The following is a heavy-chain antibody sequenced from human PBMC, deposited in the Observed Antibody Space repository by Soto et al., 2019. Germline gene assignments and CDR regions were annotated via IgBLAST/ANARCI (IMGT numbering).Heavy chain of an antibody. D-gene: IGHD3-22*01. CDR3: ATESYYDSSGYYYYFDY. J-gene: IGHJ4*02. V-gene: IGHV1-69*13. CDR1: GGTFSSYA. Sequence: GASVKVSCKASGGTFSSYAISWVRQAPGQGLEWMGGIIPIFGTANYAQKFQGRVTITADESTSTAYMELSSLRSEDTAVYYCATESYYDSSGYYYYFDYWGQGTLVTVSS. CDR2: IIPIFGTA.